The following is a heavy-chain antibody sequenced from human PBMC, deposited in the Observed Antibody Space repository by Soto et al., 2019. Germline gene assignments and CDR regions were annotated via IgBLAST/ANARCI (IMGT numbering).Heavy chain of an antibody. CDR2: IKQDGSEK. Sequence: PGGSLRLSCAASGFTFSSYWMSWVRQAPGKGLEWVANIKQDGSEKYYVDSVKGRFTISRDNAKNSLYLQMNSLRAEDTAKYYCARIQLEPPLTHFDYWGQGTLVTVSS. CDR3: ARIQLEPPLTHFDY. V-gene: IGHV3-7*03. CDR1: GFTFSSYW. J-gene: IGHJ4*02. D-gene: IGHD1-1*01.